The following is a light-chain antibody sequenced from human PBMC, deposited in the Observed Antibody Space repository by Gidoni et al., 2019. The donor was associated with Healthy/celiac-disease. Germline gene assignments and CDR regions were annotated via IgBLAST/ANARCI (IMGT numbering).Light chain of an antibody. CDR1: KLGDKY. CDR3: QAWDNSTAWV. J-gene: IGLJ3*02. V-gene: IGLV3-1*01. CDR2: QDS. Sequence: SYELTQPPSVSVSPGQTASITCSGDKLGDKYACWYQQKPGQSPVLVIYQDSKRPSGIPERFSGSNSGNPATLTMDEADYYCQAWDNSTAWVFGGGTKLTVL.